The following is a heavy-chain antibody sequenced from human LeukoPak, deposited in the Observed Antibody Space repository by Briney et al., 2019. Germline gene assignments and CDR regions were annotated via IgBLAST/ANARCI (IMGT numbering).Heavy chain of an antibody. CDR2: IYHSGST. D-gene: IGHD2-15*01. V-gene: IGHV4-30-2*01. Sequence: SETLSLTCAVSGGSISSGGYSWSWIRQPPGKGLEWIGYIYHSGSTYYNPSLKSRVTISVDRSKNQFSLKLSSVTAADTAVYYCARAVAAKAHYYFDYWGQGTLVTVSS. CDR3: ARAVAAKAHYYFDY. J-gene: IGHJ4*02. CDR1: GGSISSGGYS.